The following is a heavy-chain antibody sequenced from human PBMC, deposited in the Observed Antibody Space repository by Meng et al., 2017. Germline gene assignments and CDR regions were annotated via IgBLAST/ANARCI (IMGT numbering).Heavy chain of an antibody. J-gene: IGHJ3*02. CDR2: IIPIFGTA. V-gene: IGHV1-69*06. CDR3: AGIRRGATFYAFDI. Sequence: QVQVVQSGAGVKKPGSSVKVSCKASGGTFSSYAISWVRQAPGQGLEWMGGIIPIFGTANYAQKFQGRVTITADKSTSTAYMELSSLRSEDTAVYYCAGIRRGATFYAFDIWGQGTMVTVSS. D-gene: IGHD1-26*01. CDR1: GGTFSSYA.